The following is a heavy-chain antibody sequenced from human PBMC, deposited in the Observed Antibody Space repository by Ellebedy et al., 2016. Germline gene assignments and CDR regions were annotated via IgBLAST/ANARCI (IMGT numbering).Heavy chain of an antibody. CDR2: IYPGDSDT. D-gene: IGHD3-3*01. Sequence: ASVKVSCKGSGYSFTSYWIGWVRQMPGKGLEWMGIIYPGDSDTRYSPSFQGQVTTSADKSISTAYLQWSSLKASDTAMYYCARLDTQYYDFWSGYSEGWYFDLWGRGTLVTVSS. CDR1: GYSFTSYW. V-gene: IGHV5-51*01. CDR3: ARLDTQYYDFWSGYSEGWYFDL. J-gene: IGHJ2*01.